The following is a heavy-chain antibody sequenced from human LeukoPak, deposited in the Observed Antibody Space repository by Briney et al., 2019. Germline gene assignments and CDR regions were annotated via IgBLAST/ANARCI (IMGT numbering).Heavy chain of an antibody. CDR1: GFTFSNYG. CDR2: ISYDGSAK. Sequence: GGSLRLSCAASGFTFSNYGMHWVRQAPGKGLEWVAVISYDGSAKYYEDSVKGRFTISRDSSTNTLYLQMNSLRPEDTAVYYCAKDRRQWLATGAFDIWGQGTMVTVSS. D-gene: IGHD6-19*01. J-gene: IGHJ3*02. V-gene: IGHV3-30*18. CDR3: AKDRRQWLATGAFDI.